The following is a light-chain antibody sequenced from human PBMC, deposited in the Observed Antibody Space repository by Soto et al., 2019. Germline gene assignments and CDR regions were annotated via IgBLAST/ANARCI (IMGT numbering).Light chain of an antibody. CDR2: GAS. V-gene: IGKV3-15*01. CDR3: QQYNNWPPWT. Sequence: EIVMTQSPATLSVSPGGRATLSCRASQSVSSNLAWYQQKPGQAPRLLIYGASTRATGIPARFSGSGSGTEFTLTISSLQSEDFAVYYCQQYNNWPPWTFRQGTKVEIK. J-gene: IGKJ1*01. CDR1: QSVSSN.